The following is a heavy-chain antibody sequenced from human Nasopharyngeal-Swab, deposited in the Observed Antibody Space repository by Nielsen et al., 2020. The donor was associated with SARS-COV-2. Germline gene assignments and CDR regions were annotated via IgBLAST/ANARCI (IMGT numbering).Heavy chain of an antibody. J-gene: IGHJ6*02. V-gene: IGHV3-30*18. CDR3: AKEVDTVYYYYGMDV. CDR2: ISYDGSNK. D-gene: IGHD5-18*01. Sequence: WIRQPPGKGLEWVAVISYDGSNKYYADSVKGRFTISRDNSKNTLYLQMNSLRAEDTAVYYCAKEVDTVYYYYGMDVWGQGTTVTVSS.